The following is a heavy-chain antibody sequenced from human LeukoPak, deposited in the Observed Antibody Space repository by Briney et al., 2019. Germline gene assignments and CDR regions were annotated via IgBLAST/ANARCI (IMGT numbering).Heavy chain of an antibody. CDR3: ARDDILTGYWGGMDV. D-gene: IGHD3-9*01. V-gene: IGHV1-46*01. CDR1: GYTFTSYY. Sequence: GASVKVSCKASGYTFTSYYMHWVRQAPGQGLEWMGIINPSGGSTSYAQKFQGRVTMTRDTSTSTVYMELSSLRSEDTAVYYCARDDILTGYWGGMDVWGQGTTVTVSS. J-gene: IGHJ6*02. CDR2: INPSGGST.